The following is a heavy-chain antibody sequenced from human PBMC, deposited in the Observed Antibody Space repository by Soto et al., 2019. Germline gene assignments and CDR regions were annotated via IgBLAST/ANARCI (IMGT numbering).Heavy chain of an antibody. CDR3: ARGLGVVVAATPPNWFDP. V-gene: IGHV4-34*01. D-gene: IGHD2-15*01. CDR2: INHSGST. Sequence: SETLSLTCAVYGGSFSGYYWSWIRQPPGEGLEWIGEINHSGSTNYNPSLKSRVTISVDTSKNQFSLKLSSVTAADTAVYYCARGLGVVVAATPPNWFDPWGQGTLVTVSS. CDR1: GGSFSGYY. J-gene: IGHJ5*02.